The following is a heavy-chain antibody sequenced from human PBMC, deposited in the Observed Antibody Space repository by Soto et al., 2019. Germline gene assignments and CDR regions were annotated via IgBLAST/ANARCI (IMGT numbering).Heavy chain of an antibody. CDR3: ARATGYYHTSGSDS. J-gene: IGHJ4*02. Sequence: GGSLRLSCAASGFTFSSNGMHWVRQAPGKGLEWVAVLWSDGSEKYYADSVRGRFTISRDNAKNSLYLQMNSLRAEDTAVYYCARATGYYHTSGSDSWGQGTLVTVSS. CDR1: GFTFSSNG. V-gene: IGHV3-33*01. CDR2: LWSDGSEK. D-gene: IGHD3-22*01.